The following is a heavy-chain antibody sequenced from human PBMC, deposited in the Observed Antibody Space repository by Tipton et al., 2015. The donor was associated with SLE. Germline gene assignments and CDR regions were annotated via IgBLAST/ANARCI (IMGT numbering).Heavy chain of an antibody. V-gene: IGHV4-34*01. D-gene: IGHD4-17*01. CDR2: INHSGST. J-gene: IGHJ6*02. Sequence: TLSLTCEVYGGSFSGYYWSWIRQPPGKGLEWIGEINHSGSTNNNSTLKSRVTISVDTSKNQLSLKLSSVTAADTAVYYCARGAGYGDYAWGSRCMDVWGQGTTVTVSS. CDR3: ARGAGYGDYAWGSRCMDV. CDR1: GGSFSGYY.